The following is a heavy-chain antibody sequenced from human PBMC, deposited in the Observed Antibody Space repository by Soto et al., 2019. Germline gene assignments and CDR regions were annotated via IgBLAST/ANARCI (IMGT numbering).Heavy chain of an antibody. Sequence: ASVKVSCKASGYTFTSYGISWVRQAPGQGLEWMGWISAYNGNTNYAQKLQGRVTMTTDTSTSTAYMELRSLRSDDTAVYYCARVNHARFYDFWSGNRFDPWGQGTLVTVSS. J-gene: IGHJ5*02. CDR2: ISAYNGNT. CDR3: ARVNHARFYDFWSGNRFDP. V-gene: IGHV1-18*01. D-gene: IGHD3-3*01. CDR1: GYTFTSYG.